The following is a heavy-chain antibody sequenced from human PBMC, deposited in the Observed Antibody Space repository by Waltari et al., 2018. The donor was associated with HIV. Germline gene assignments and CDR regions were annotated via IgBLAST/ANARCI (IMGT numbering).Heavy chain of an antibody. CDR3: VLSRRGAVLGDH. CDR2: MNSASGNT. J-gene: IGHJ4*02. V-gene: IGHV1-8*01. D-gene: IGHD3-16*01. Sequence: QVQLVQSGATMKKPGASVKVSCKTSGYTFTDYDVNWVRQATGQGLEWLGWMNSASGNTGYAQKFKDRVNMTRETSTRILYMELTGLSHQDAAVYYCVLSRRGAVLGDHWGEGTRVTVSS. CDR1: GYTFTDYD.